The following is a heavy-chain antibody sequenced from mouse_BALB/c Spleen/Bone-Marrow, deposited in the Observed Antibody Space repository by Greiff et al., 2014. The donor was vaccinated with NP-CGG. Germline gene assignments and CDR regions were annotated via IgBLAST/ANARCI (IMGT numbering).Heavy chain of an antibody. CDR2: IYPGDGST. Sequence: VQLVESGPELVKPGALVKISCKASGYTFTSYDINWVKQRPGQGLEWIGRIYPGDGSTKYNEKFKGKATLTADKSSSTAYMQLSSLTSENSAVYFCVRSGDSSGYGFAYWGQGTLVTVSA. CDR3: VRSGDSSGYGFAY. J-gene: IGHJ3*01. CDR1: GYTFTSYD. V-gene: IGHV1S56*01. D-gene: IGHD3-2*01.